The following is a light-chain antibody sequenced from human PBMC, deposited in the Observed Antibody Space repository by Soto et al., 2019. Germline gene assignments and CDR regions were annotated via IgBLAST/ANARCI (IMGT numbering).Light chain of an antibody. J-gene: IGKJ1*01. Sequence: ENVLTQSPGTLSLSQGERANLSCRASQSVSSSYLAWYQQKPGQAPRLLIYSTSNRATGIPDRFSGSGSGTDFTLTISRLEPEDFTVYHCQQYGDSPWTFGQGTKVDI. CDR3: QQYGDSPWT. V-gene: IGKV3-20*01. CDR2: STS. CDR1: QSVSSSY.